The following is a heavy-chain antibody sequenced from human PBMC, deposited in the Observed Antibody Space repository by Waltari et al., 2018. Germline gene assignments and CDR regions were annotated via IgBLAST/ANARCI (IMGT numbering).Heavy chain of an antibody. CDR1: GGSFSGYY. J-gene: IGHJ4*02. V-gene: IGHV4-34*01. D-gene: IGHD3-22*01. CDR2: INHSGST. CDR3: ASDIATYYYDSSGYFGY. Sequence: QVQLQQWGAGLLKPSETLSLTCAVYGGSFSGYYWSWIRQPPGKGLEWIGEINHSGSTNSNPSLKSRVTRSVDTSKTQFSLKLSSVTAADTAVYYCASDIATYYYDSSGYFGYWGQGTLVTVSS.